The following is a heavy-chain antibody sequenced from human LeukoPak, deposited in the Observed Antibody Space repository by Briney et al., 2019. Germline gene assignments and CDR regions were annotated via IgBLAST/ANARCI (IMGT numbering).Heavy chain of an antibody. CDR1: GGSISSYC. J-gene: IGHJ4*02. Sequence: SETLSLTCTVSGGSISSYCWSWIRQPPGKGLEWIGYIYYSGSTNYNPSLKSRVTISVDTSKNQFSLKLTSVSAADTAVYYCARGMTTVVSPDYWGQGTLVTVSS. V-gene: IGHV4-59*01. D-gene: IGHD4-23*01. CDR3: ARGMTTVVSPDY. CDR2: IYYSGST.